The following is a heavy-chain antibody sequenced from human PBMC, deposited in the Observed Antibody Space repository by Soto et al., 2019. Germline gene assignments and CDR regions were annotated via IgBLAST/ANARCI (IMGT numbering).Heavy chain of an antibody. CDR2: ISSSGSTI. D-gene: IGHD3-10*01. Sequence: GGSLRLSCAASGFTFSDYYMSWIRQAPGKGLEWVSYISSSGSTIYYADSVKGRFTISRDNAKNSLYLQMNSLRAEDTAVYYCARDRYYGSGSYYPFPDYWGQGTLVTVSS. V-gene: IGHV3-11*01. CDR1: GFTFSDYY. CDR3: ARDRYYGSGSYYPFPDY. J-gene: IGHJ4*02.